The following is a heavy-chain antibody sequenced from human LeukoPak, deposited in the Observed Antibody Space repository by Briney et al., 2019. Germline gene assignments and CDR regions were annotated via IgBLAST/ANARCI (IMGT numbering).Heavy chain of an antibody. V-gene: IGHV1-2*02. CDR1: GYTFTGYY. Sequence: ASVKVSCKASGYTFTGYYMHWVRQAPGQGLECMGWINPNSGGTDYAQKFQGRVTMTRDTSISTAYMELSRLRSDDTAVYYCARVIYSYDAFDIWGQGTMVTVSS. CDR2: INPNSGGT. J-gene: IGHJ3*02. D-gene: IGHD5-18*01. CDR3: ARVIYSYDAFDI.